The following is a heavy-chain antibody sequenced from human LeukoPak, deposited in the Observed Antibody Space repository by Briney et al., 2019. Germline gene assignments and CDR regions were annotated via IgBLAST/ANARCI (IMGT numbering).Heavy chain of an antibody. CDR3: AAAAPRPPYYYYGMDV. Sequence: ASVKVSCKVSGYTFTGYYMHWVRQAPGQGLEWMGWINPNSGGTNYAQKFQGRVTMTRDTSISTAYMELSRLRSDDTAVYYCAAAAPRPPYYYYGMDVWGQGTTVTVSS. J-gene: IGHJ6*02. CDR2: INPNSGGT. V-gene: IGHV1-2*02. D-gene: IGHD6-13*01. CDR1: GYTFTGYY.